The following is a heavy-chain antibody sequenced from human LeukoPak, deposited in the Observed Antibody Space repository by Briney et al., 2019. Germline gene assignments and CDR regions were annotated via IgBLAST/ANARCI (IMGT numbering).Heavy chain of an antibody. Sequence: GGSLRPSCAASGFTVATNSMSWVRQSPGKGLEWVSVIYAGGSTYYAESVNGRFTISRDNSRNTLFLQMNSLRAEDTALYYCASAREYCGSAECYEYFQHWGQGTLVTVAS. D-gene: IGHD2-21*01. CDR2: IYAGGST. CDR1: GFTVATNS. J-gene: IGHJ1*01. CDR3: ASAREYCGSAECYEYFQH. V-gene: IGHV3-53*01.